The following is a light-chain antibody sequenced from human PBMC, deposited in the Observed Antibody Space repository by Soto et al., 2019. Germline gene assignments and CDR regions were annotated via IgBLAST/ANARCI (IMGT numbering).Light chain of an antibody. J-gene: IGLJ2*01. CDR2: EVS. CDR3: SSYAGSKGV. Sequence: QSVLTQPPSASGSPGQSVTISCTGTSSDVGGYNYVSWYQQHPGKAPTLMIYEVSKRPSGVPDRFSGSKSGNTASLTVSGLQAEDEADYYCSSYAGSKGVFGGGPQLTV. CDR1: SSDVGGYNY. V-gene: IGLV2-8*01.